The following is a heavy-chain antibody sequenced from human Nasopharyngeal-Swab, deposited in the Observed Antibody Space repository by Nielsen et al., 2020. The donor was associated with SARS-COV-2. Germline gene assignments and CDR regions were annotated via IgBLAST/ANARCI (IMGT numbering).Heavy chain of an antibody. Sequence: SETLSLTCTVSGGSIGSGSYYWSWIRQPAGKGLEWIGRIYTSGSTNYNPSLKSRVTISVDTSKNQFSLKLSSVTAADTAVYYCARVGYDFWSGPNSWFDPWGQGTLVTVSS. CDR3: ARVGYDFWSGPNSWFDP. D-gene: IGHD3-3*01. V-gene: IGHV4-61*02. CDR2: IYTSGST. CDR1: GGSIGSGSYY. J-gene: IGHJ5*02.